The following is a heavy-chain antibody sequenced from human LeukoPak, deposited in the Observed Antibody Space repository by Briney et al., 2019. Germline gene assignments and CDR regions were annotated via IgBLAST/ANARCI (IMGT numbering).Heavy chain of an antibody. V-gene: IGHV4-4*02. CDR1: GGSIKSNNW. CDR2: INHSGST. D-gene: IGHD6-13*01. J-gene: IGHJ4*02. CDR3: ARGWRIAAAGYYFDY. Sequence: PSGTLSLTCAVSGGSIKSNNWWSWVRQPPGKGLEWIGEINHSGSTNYNPSLKSRVTISVDTSKNQFSLKLSSVTAADTAVYYCARGWRIAAAGYYFDYWGQGTLVTVSS.